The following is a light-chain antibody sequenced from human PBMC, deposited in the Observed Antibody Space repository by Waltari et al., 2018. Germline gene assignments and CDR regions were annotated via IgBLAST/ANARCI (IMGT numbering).Light chain of an antibody. V-gene: IGKV3-20*01. CDR2: CAS. J-gene: IGKJ1*01. CDR3: QHYLRVPVT. Sequence: SGYQQKPGQAPRLLIYCASTRATGIPDRVSGSGSGTDFSLTISRLEPDDFAVYYCQHYLRVPVTFGQGTTVEI.